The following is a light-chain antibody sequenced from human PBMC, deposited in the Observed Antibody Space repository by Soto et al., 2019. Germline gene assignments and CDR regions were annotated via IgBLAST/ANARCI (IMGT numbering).Light chain of an antibody. Sequence: EIVLTQSPGTLSLSPGERSTLSCRASHSVSSSYLAWYQQKPGQAPRLLIYGASSRATGIPDRFSGSGSGPDFTLTISRLEPEDFTVYYCQQYGSSSWTFGQGPKVDIK. CDR2: GAS. J-gene: IGKJ1*01. CDR1: HSVSSSY. CDR3: QQYGSSSWT. V-gene: IGKV3-20*01.